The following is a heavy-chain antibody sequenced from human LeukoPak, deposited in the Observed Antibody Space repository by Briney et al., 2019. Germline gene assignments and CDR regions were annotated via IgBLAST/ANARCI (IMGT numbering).Heavy chain of an antibody. Sequence: SETLSLTCAVYGGSSSGYYWSWIRQPPGKGLEWIGEINHSGSTNYNPSLKSRVTISVDTSKNQFSLKLSSVTAADTAVYYCAIGRRQIFGVVISWFDPWGQGTLVTVSS. V-gene: IGHV4-34*01. J-gene: IGHJ5*02. D-gene: IGHD3-3*01. CDR2: INHSGST. CDR1: GGSSSGYY. CDR3: AIGRRQIFGVVISWFDP.